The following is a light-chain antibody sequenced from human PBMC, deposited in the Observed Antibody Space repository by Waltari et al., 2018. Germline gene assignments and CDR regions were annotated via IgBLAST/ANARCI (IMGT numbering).Light chain of an antibody. Sequence: QSALTQPRSVSGSPGQSVTISCIGTSSDVGNYDYVSWYQEHPGKAPKLMIFDVNKRTSWVPDRFSGSKSGNTASLTISGLQAEDEADYYCCSYAGSDTYVIFGGGTKLTVL. CDR3: CSYAGSDTYVI. CDR2: DVN. V-gene: IGLV2-11*01. J-gene: IGLJ2*01. CDR1: SSDVGNYDY.